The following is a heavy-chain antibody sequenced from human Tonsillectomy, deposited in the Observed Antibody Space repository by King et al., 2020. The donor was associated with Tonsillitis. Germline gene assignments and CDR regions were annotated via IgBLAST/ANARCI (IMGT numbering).Heavy chain of an antibody. CDR3: SRDCGRGYGMDV. CDR2: ISSSWSII. V-gene: IGHV3-48*01. CDR1: GFTFSSYS. Sequence: VQLVESGGGLVQPGGSLRLSCAASGFTFSSYSMNWVRQAPGKGLEWVSYISSSWSIIYYADSVKGRFTFSRDNAKNSLYLQMTGLRAEDTAVYYCSRDCGRGYGMDVWGQGTTVTVSS. D-gene: IGHD2-21*01. J-gene: IGHJ6*02.